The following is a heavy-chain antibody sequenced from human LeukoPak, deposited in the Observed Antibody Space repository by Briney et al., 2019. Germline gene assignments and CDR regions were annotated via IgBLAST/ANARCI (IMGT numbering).Heavy chain of an antibody. J-gene: IGHJ4*02. D-gene: IGHD3-22*01. CDR2: IYYTGST. CDR3: ARGFYDSAGYSTPFDS. CDR1: GGSISMNY. Sequence: PSETLSLTCTVSGGSISMNYWNWIRQPPGKGLEWIGYIYYTGSTKYNPSLESRVTVSVDTSKNQFSLKLSSVSAADTAVYYCARGFYDSAGYSTPFDSWGQGIPVAVSS. V-gene: IGHV4-59*01.